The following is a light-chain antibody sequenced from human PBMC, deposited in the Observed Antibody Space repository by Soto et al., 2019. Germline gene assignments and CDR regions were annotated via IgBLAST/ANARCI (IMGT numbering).Light chain of an antibody. CDR3: SSYTRSDTLL. CDR1: SSDIGGYNY. Sequence: QSALTQPASVSGSPGQSITISCTGTSSDIGGYNYVSWYQQHPGKAPKLMIYDVGNRPSEVSNRFSGSKSGNTASLTISGLQAEDEADYYCSSYTRSDTLLFGGGTKVTVL. CDR2: DVG. V-gene: IGLV2-14*01. J-gene: IGLJ3*02.